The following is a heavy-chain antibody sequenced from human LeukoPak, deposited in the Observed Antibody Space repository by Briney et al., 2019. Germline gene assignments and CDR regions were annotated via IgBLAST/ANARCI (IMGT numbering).Heavy chain of an antibody. D-gene: IGHD3-22*01. CDR3: ARHMLDISSGYWVGAFDI. CDR1: GGSISSYY. J-gene: IGHJ3*02. V-gene: IGHV4-4*09. Sequence: SETLSLTCTVSGGSISSYYWSWIRQPPGKGLEWIGYIYTGGSTNYNPSLKSRVTISVDTSKDQFSLELNSVTAADTVVYYCARHMLDISSGYWVGAFDIWGQGTMVTVSS. CDR2: IYTGGST.